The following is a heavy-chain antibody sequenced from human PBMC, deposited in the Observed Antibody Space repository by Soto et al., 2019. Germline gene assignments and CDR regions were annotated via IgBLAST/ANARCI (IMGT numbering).Heavy chain of an antibody. D-gene: IGHD3-10*01. J-gene: IGHJ4*02. CDR1: GFTFDDYG. CDR2: INWNGGST. V-gene: IGHV3-20*02. CDR3: ARDLSRVLWFGELSR. Sequence: EVQLVESGGGVGRPGGSLRLSFAASGFTFDDYGMSWVRQAPGKGLEWVSGINWNGGSTGYADSVKGRFTISRDNAKNSLYLQMNSLRAEDTALYHCARDLSRVLWFGELSRGGQGTLVTVSS.